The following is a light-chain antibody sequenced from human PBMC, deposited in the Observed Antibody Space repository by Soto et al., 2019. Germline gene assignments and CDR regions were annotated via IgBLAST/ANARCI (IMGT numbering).Light chain of an antibody. V-gene: IGKV1-39*01. CDR1: HSISNF. CDR3: QQTYTTPYT. Sequence: DIQMTQSPSSLSASVGDRVTITCRASHSISNFLGWYHQKPGKAPNLLFYAASRLQAGVPSRLSGSGSGTDFTLTISSLQPEDFGTSYCQQTYTTPYTFGQGTKLEIK. CDR2: AAS. J-gene: IGKJ2*01.